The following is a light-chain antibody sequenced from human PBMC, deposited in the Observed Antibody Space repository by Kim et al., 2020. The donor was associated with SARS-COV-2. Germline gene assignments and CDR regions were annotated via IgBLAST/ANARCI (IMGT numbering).Light chain of an antibody. CDR3: HSYDSSNHYV. J-gene: IGLJ1*01. CDR2: EDN. V-gene: IGLV6-57*04. CDR1: SGSIASHY. Sequence: NFMLTQPHSVSESPGKTVTISCTRSSGSIASHYVQWYQQRPGSAPTTVIYEDNQRPSGVPDRFSGSIDSSSNSASLTISGLKTEDEADYYCHSYDSSNHYVFGTGTKVTVL.